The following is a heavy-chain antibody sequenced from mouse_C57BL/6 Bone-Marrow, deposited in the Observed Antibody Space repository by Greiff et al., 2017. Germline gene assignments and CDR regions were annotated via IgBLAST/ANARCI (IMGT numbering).Heavy chain of an antibody. CDR1: GFNIKDDY. Sequence: EVQLQQSGAELVRPGASVKLSCTASGFNIKDDYMHWVKQRPEQGLEWIGWIDPENGDTEYASKFQGKATITADTSSNTAYLQLSSLTSEDTAVYYCTTGATGVYFDYWGQGTTLTVSS. CDR2: IDPENGDT. D-gene: IGHD1-1*01. V-gene: IGHV14-4*01. CDR3: TTGATGVYFDY. J-gene: IGHJ2*01.